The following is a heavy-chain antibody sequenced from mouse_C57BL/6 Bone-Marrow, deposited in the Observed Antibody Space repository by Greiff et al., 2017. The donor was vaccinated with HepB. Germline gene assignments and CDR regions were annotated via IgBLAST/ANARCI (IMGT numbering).Heavy chain of an antibody. CDR3: ARYAGYYLDY. CDR1: GYTFTSYL. CDR2: IDPSDSYT. D-gene: IGHD2-3*01. Sequence: QVQLQQPGAELVMPGASVKLSCKASGYTFTSYLMHWVKQRPGQGLEWIGEIDPSDSYTNYNQKFKGKSTLTVDKSSSTAYMQLSSLTSEDSAVYYCARYAGYYLDYWGQGTTLTVSS. V-gene: IGHV1-69*01. J-gene: IGHJ2*01.